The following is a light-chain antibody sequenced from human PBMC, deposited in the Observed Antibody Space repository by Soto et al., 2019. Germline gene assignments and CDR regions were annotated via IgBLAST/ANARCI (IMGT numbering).Light chain of an antibody. Sequence: DIQMTQSPSSLSASVGDRVTITCPASQDMSNYLNWYQQKPGKAPKLLIYDASNLETGVPSRFSGSGSGTDFTFTISSLQPEDIATYYCQQYDNLPYTFGQGTKLEIK. CDR2: DAS. J-gene: IGKJ2*01. CDR1: QDMSNY. CDR3: QQYDNLPYT. V-gene: IGKV1-33*01.